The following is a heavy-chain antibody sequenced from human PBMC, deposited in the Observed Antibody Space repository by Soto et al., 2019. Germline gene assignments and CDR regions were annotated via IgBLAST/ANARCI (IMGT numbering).Heavy chain of an antibody. Sequence: PSETLSLTCTVSGSSISSGGYYWSWIRQHPGKGLEWIGYIYYSGSTYYNPSLKSRVTISVDTSKNQFSLKLSSVTAADTAVYYCARATRSAFDIWGQGTMVTVSS. J-gene: IGHJ3*02. V-gene: IGHV4-31*03. CDR2: IYYSGST. CDR1: GSSISSGGYY. CDR3: ARATRSAFDI.